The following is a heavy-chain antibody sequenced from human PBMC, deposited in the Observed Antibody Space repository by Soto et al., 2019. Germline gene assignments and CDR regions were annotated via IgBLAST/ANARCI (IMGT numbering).Heavy chain of an antibody. CDR1: GFTFSSYA. CDR3: AKPYYYGSGSYPWFDP. J-gene: IGHJ5*02. CDR2: ISGSGGST. D-gene: IGHD3-10*01. Sequence: GXSVRLSCAASGFTFSSYAMSWFRQAPVNGLEWVSAISGSGGSTYYADSVKGRFTISRDNSKNTLYLQMNSLRAEDTAVYYCAKPYYYGSGSYPWFDPWGQGTLVTVSS. V-gene: IGHV3-23*01.